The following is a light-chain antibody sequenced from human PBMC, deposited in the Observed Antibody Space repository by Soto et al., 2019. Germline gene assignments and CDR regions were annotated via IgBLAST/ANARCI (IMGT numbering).Light chain of an antibody. CDR1: SSDVGSYNL. CDR2: EVS. Sequence: QSVLTQPASVSGSPGQSITISCTGTSSDVGSYNLVSWYQQHPGKAPKVMIYEVSKRPSGVSNRFSGSKSGNTASLTISGLQAEDEADYYCCSCAGSSTYVFGTGTKVTVL. J-gene: IGLJ1*01. V-gene: IGLV2-23*02. CDR3: CSCAGSSTYV.